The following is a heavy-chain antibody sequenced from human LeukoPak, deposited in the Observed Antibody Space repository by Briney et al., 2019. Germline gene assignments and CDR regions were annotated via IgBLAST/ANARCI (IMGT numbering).Heavy chain of an antibody. CDR1: GGSISSYY. V-gene: IGHV4-59*08. Sequence: SETLSLTCTVSGGSISSYYWSWIRQPPGKGLEWIGYIYYSGSTNYNPSLKSRVTISVDTSKNQFSLKLSSVTAADTAVYYCARPGYCSSTSCYTLFGMDVWGKGTTVTVSS. CDR3: ARPGYCSSTSCYTLFGMDV. J-gene: IGHJ6*04. D-gene: IGHD2-2*02. CDR2: IYYSGST.